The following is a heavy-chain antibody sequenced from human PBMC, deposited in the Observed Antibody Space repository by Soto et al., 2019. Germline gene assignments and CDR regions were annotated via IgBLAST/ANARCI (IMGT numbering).Heavy chain of an antibody. CDR3: ARLDSPYYYGMDV. CDR2: IYYSGST. V-gene: IGHV4-39*01. Sequence: SETLSLTCTVSGGSISSSSYYWGWIRHPPGKGLEWIGSIYYSGSTYYNPSLKSRVTISVDTSKNQFSLKLSSVTAADTAVYYCARLDSPYYYGMDVWGQGTTVTVSS. J-gene: IGHJ6*02. CDR1: GGSISSSSYY.